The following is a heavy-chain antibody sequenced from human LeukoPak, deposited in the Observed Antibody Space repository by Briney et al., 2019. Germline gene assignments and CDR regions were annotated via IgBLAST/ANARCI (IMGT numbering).Heavy chain of an antibody. CDR3: AKDLSSGTGRGFDY. Sequence: GGSLRLSCVASGFPFSAYAMSWVRQAPNKGLEWVSGIRGVGYPAYYAESVKGRFTIQRDNSKNTLYLNMNSLRAEDTALYYCAKDLSSGTGRGFDYWGQGTLVSVSS. D-gene: IGHD3/OR15-3a*01. J-gene: IGHJ4*02. V-gene: IGHV3-23*01. CDR1: GFPFSAYA. CDR2: IRGVGYPA.